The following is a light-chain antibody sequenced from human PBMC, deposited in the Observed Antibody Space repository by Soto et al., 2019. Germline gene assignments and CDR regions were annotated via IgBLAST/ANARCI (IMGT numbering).Light chain of an antibody. Sequence: QSALTQPPSVSGSPGQSVTISCTGTSRDVGGYDRVAWYQQPPGTAPKLMIYEVSNRPSGVPDRFSGSKSGNTASLTISGLQAEDEADYYCSSYTSSSTFLWVFGGGTQLTVL. CDR3: SSYTSSSTFLWV. CDR2: EVS. CDR1: SRDVGGYDR. V-gene: IGLV2-18*02. J-gene: IGLJ3*02.